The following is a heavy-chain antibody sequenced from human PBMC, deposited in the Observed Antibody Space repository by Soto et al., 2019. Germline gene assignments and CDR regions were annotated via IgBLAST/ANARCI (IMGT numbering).Heavy chain of an antibody. CDR2: IYYSGST. D-gene: IGHD2-21*02. Sequence: SETLSLASTVSGGSVSSGSSYWVWIRQPPGKGLELIGYIYYSGSTNYNPSLKSRVTISVDTSKNQFSLKLSSVTAADTAVYYCARGRLGGNSFRAFDIWGQGTMVTVPS. CDR3: ARGRLGGNSFRAFDI. V-gene: IGHV4-61*01. J-gene: IGHJ3*02. CDR1: GGSVSSGSSY.